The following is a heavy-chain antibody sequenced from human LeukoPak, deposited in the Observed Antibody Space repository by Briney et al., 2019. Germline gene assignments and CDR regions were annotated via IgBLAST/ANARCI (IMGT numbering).Heavy chain of an antibody. CDR1: GYTFTSYA. D-gene: IGHD2-15*01. CDR3: ARDLKGSGSFGVDWFDP. CDR2: INTNTGNP. V-gene: IGHV7-4-1*02. J-gene: IGHJ5*02. Sequence: GASVKVSCKASGYTFTSYAMNWVRQAPGQGLEWMGWINTNTGNPKYAQDFSGRFVFSLDTSVSTAYLQISSLKAEDTAVYYCARDLKGSGSFGVDWFDPWGQGTLVTVSS.